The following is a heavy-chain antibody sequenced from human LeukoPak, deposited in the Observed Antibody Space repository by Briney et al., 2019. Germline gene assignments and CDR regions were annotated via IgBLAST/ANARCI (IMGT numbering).Heavy chain of an antibody. J-gene: IGHJ5*02. V-gene: IGHV3-23*01. D-gene: IGHD3/OR15-3a*01. CDR1: GFTSSSYG. CDR3: AKGTAYYSLGP. CDR2: ISGSATNT. Sequence: PGGSLRLSCAASGFTSSSYGMSWVRQAPGKGLEWVSHISGSATNTYYAASVKGRLTISRDNSKNTLYLQMNSLRAEDTAMYYCAKGTAYYSLGPWGQGTLATVSS.